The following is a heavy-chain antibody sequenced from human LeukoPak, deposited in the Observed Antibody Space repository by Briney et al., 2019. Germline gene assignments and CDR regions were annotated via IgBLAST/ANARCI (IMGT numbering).Heavy chain of an antibody. CDR3: AQAHQLGAFDF. Sequence: GASVKVSCKASGYTFTGYYMHWVRQAPGQGLEWMGWINPHSSDTKYAPKFRGRVTWTRDTSLNTTYMELSSLTSEDTATYYCAQAHQLGAFDFWGQGTLVTVSS. V-gene: IGHV1-2*02. D-gene: IGHD1-1*01. J-gene: IGHJ3*01. CDR1: GYTFTGYY. CDR2: INPHSSDT.